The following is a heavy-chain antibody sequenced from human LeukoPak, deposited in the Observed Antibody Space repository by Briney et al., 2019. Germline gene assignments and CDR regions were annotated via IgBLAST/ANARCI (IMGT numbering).Heavy chain of an antibody. CDR2: IGAGSDYI. CDR3: ARWGLGPSFGY. Sequence: PGGSLRLSCAASGFMFNGYSLTWVRQAPGKGLEWISYIGAGSDYIYYTDSVKGRFTISRDNAKNSLYLQLNSLRVEDTAVYYCARWGLGPSFGYWGRGTLVTVSS. V-gene: IGHV3-21*05. CDR1: GFMFNGYS. D-gene: IGHD1-26*01. J-gene: IGHJ4*02.